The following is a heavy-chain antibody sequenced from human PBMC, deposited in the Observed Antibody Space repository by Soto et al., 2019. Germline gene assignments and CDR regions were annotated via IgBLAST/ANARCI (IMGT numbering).Heavy chain of an antibody. V-gene: IGHV3-23*01. CDR2: ISGSGGST. Sequence: GSLRLSRAASGFTFSSYAMSWVRQAPGKGLEWVSAISGSGGSTYYADSVKGRFTISRDNSKNTLYLQMNSLRAEDTAVYYCAKLDIGYSSGWPDYWGQGTLVTVSS. J-gene: IGHJ4*02. D-gene: IGHD6-19*01. CDR1: GFTFSSYA. CDR3: AKLDIGYSSGWPDY.